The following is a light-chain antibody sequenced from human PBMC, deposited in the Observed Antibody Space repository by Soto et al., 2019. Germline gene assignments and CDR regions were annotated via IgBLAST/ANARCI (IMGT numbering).Light chain of an antibody. CDR3: QQYGSSRRT. CDR1: QSVSSSY. CDR2: GAS. J-gene: IGKJ1*01. Sequence: EIVLTQSPGTLSLSPGERATLYCRASQSVSSSYLAWYQLKPGQAPRLLIYGASSRATGIPDRFSGSGSGTDFTFTISRLEPEDFAVYYCQQYGSSRRTFGQGTKVDIK. V-gene: IGKV3-20*01.